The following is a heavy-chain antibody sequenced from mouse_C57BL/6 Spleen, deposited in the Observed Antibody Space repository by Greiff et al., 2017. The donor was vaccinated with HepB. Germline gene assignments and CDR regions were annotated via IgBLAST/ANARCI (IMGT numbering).Heavy chain of an antibody. Sequence: QVQLKQPGAELVKPGASVKLSCKASGYTFTSYWMHWVKQRPGQGLEWIGMIHPNSGSTNYNEKFKSKATLTVDKSSSTAYMQLSSLTSEDSAVYYCAVYGNPAWFAYWGQGTLVTVSA. J-gene: IGHJ3*01. D-gene: IGHD2-1*01. CDR2: IHPNSGST. CDR1: GYTFTSYW. CDR3: AVYGNPAWFAY. V-gene: IGHV1-64*01.